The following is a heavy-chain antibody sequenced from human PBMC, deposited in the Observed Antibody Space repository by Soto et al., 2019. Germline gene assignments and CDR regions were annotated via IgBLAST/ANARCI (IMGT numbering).Heavy chain of an antibody. J-gene: IGHJ4*02. V-gene: IGHV4-34*01. CDR2: INHSGST. CDR1: GGSFSGYY. CDR3: ARGRDIVVIPAAMACFDY. D-gene: IGHD2-2*01. Sequence: KQSQTLSLTCAVYGGSFSGYYWSWIRQPPGKGLEWIGEINHSGSTNYNPSLKSRVTISVDTSKNQFSLKLSSVTAADTAVYYCARGRDIVVIPAAMACFDYWGQGTLVTVSS.